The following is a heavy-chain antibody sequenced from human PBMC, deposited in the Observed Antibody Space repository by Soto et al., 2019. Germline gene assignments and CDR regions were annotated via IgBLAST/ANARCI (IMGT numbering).Heavy chain of an antibody. CDR2: ISYDGSNK. CDR1: GFTFSSYA. CDR3: AREGYCSGGICYSEHYYYGMDV. D-gene: IGHD2-15*01. Sequence: PGGSLRLSCAASGFTFSSYAMHWVRQAPGKGLEWVAVISYDGSNKYYADSVKGRFTISRDNSKNTLYLQMNSLRAEDTAVYYCAREGYCSGGICYSEHYYYGMDVWGQGTTVNVSS. V-gene: IGHV3-30-3*01. J-gene: IGHJ6*02.